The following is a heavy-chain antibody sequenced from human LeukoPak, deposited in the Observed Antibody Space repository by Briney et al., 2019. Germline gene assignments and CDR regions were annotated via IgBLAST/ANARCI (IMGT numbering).Heavy chain of an antibody. CDR1: GFTFSYAW. D-gene: IGHD1-1*01. CDR2: ISSNGGSR. J-gene: IGHJ4*02. V-gene: IGHV3-64D*06. Sequence: GGSLRLSCAASGFTFSYAWMTWVRQAPGKGLEYVSAISSNGGSRYYADSVKGRFTISRDNSKNTLYLQMSSLRAEDTAVYYCVVQGWVFRAPTQYYFDYWGQGTLVTVSS. CDR3: VVQGWVFRAPTQYYFDY.